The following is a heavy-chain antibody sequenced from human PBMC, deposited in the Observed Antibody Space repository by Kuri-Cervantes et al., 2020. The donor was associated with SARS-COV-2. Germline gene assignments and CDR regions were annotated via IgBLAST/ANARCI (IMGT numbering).Heavy chain of an antibody. CDR1: GYSISSGYY. D-gene: IGHD6-13*01. Sequence: SETLSLTCTVSGYSISSGYYWGWIRQPPGKGLEWIGSIYHSGSTCYNPSLKSRVTISVDTSKNQFSLKLSSVTAADTAVYYCAREDSSSWLYSYDYWGQGTLVTVSS. CDR2: IYHSGST. J-gene: IGHJ4*02. V-gene: IGHV4-38-2*02. CDR3: AREDSSSWLYSYDY.